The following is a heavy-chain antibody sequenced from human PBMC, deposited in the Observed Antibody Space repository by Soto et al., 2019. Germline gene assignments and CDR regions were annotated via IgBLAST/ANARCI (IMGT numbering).Heavy chain of an antibody. CDR2: IYYSGST. CDR1: GGSISSSSYY. CDR3: ARVLSITMVRGARFDP. D-gene: IGHD3-10*01. V-gene: IGHV4-39*01. J-gene: IGHJ5*02. Sequence: PSETLSLTCTVSGGSISSSSYYWGWIRHPPGKGLEWIGSIYYSGSTYYNPSLKSRVTISVDTSKNQFSLKLSSVTAADTAVYYCARVLSITMVRGARFDPWGQGTLVTVSS.